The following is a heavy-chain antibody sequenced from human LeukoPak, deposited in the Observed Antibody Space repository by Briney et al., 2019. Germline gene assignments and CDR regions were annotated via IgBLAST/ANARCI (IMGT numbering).Heavy chain of an antibody. Sequence: GGSLRLSCAASGFTFSSYSMNWVRQAPGKGLEWVSYVSSSSSTIYYADSVKGRFTISRDNAKNSLYPQMNSLRAEDTAVYYCARDYYDILTGYYFLNYYYGMDVWGQGTTVTVSS. CDR1: GFTFSSYS. CDR2: VSSSSSTI. J-gene: IGHJ6*02. CDR3: ARDYYDILTGYYFLNYYYGMDV. D-gene: IGHD3-9*01. V-gene: IGHV3-48*01.